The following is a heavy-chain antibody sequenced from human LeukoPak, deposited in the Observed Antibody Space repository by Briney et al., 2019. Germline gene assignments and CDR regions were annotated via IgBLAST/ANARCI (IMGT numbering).Heavy chain of an antibody. V-gene: IGHV3-30-3*01. J-gene: IGHJ6*02. CDR2: ISYDGSNK. D-gene: IGHD6-6*01. CDR1: GFTFSSYA. CDR3: ARDDSGSPEGYYYFGMDV. Sequence: GGSLRLSCAVSGFTFSSYAMHWVRQAPGKGREWVAVISYDGSNKYYADSVKGRFTIARYNPKNTLYLQMNNLRAEDTAVYYCARDDSGSPEGYYYFGMDVWGQGTTVTVSS.